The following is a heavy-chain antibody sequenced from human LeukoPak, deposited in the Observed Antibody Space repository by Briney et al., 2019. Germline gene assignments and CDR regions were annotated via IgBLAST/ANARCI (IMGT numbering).Heavy chain of an antibody. CDR2: IYHSGST. V-gene: IGHV4-4*02. D-gene: IGHD1-26*01. CDR3: ARELVGAVFDY. Sequence: SGTLSLTCAVSGGSISSSNWWSWVRQPPGKGLEWIGEIYHSGSTNYNPSLKSRVTISVDTSNNQFSLKLSSVTAADTAVYYCARELVGAVFDYWGQGTLVTVSS. CDR1: GGSISSSNW. J-gene: IGHJ4*02.